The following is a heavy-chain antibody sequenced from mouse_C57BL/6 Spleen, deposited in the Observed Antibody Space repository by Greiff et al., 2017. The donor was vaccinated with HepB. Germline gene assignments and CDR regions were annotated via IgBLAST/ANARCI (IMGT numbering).Heavy chain of an antibody. V-gene: IGHV5-9-1*02. CDR2: ISSGGDYI. Sequence: EVKVVESGEGLVKPGGSLKLSCAASGFTFSSYAMSWVRQTPEKRLEWVAYISSGGDYIYYADTVKGRFTISRDNARNTLYLQMSSLKSEDTAMYYCTRDLGLYYFDYWGQGTTLTVSS. J-gene: IGHJ2*01. CDR3: TRDLGLYYFDY. D-gene: IGHD3-1*01. CDR1: GFTFSSYA.